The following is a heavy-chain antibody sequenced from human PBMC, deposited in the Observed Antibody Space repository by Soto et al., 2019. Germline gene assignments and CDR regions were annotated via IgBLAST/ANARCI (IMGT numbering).Heavy chain of an antibody. V-gene: IGHV4-34*01. D-gene: IGHD5-12*01. CDR2: VKDGGST. CDR3: ARGQEGIVATH. CDR1: GGSLTGYY. J-gene: IGHJ4*02. Sequence: QVQLQQWGAGLLKPSETLSLTCTVNGGSLTGYYWSWIRQPPGKGLEWIGEVKDGGSTNYSPSLRGRVYISADTSKNHFSRRLNSVTAAATAVYFCARGQEGIVATHWDQGARVTVSS.